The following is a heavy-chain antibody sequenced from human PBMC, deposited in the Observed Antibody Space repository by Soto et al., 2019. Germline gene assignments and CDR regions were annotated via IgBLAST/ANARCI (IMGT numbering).Heavy chain of an antibody. CDR2: ISGGGSYI. CDR3: ARPRGYSSSWYKTWYYGMDV. D-gene: IGHD6-13*01. V-gene: IGHV3-21*06. J-gene: IGHJ6*02. CDR1: GFTFSDEN. Sequence: GGSLRLSCSASGFTFSDENMSWVRQVPGKGLEWVSGISGGGSYIFYADSVQGRFSISRDNPKNSLFLQRNSLRAEDKAVYYCARPRGYSSSWYKTWYYGMDVWGQGTTVTVSS.